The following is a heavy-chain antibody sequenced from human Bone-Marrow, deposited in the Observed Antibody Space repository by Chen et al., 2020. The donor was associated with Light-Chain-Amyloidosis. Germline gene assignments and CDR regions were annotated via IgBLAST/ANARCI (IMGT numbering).Heavy chain of an antibody. CDR3: ARVVWVGGFPDY. CDR2: IYYSGST. CDR1: GGSLSSYY. Sequence: QVQLRVSGPGLVKPSETLSLTCTVSGGSLSSYYWSWIRQPPGKGLEWIGYIYYSGSTNYNPSLKSRVTISVDTSKNQFSLKLGSVTAADTAVYYCARVVWVGGFPDYWGQGTLVTVSS. V-gene: IGHV4-59*01. D-gene: IGHD2-15*01. J-gene: IGHJ4*02.